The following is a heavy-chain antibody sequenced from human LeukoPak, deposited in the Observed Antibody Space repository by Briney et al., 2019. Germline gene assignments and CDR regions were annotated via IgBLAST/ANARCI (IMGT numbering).Heavy chain of an antibody. CDR3: AVIRVAATFDY. CDR2: ISGSGGST. D-gene: IGHD2-15*01. CDR1: GYTFSSYA. V-gene: IGHV3-23*01. Sequence: GASVKVSCKASGYTFSSYAMSWVRQAPGKGLEWVSAISGSGGSTYYADSVKGRFTISRDNSKNTLYLQMNSLRAEDTAVYYCAVIRVAATFDYWGQGTLVTVSS. J-gene: IGHJ4*02.